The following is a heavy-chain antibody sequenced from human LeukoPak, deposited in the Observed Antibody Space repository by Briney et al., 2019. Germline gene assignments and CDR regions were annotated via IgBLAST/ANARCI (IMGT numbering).Heavy chain of an antibody. Sequence: ASVNLSCKASGYTFTSYPISWVRQAPGQGLEWVGWITTYNGNTNYAQKLQGRVTMITDTSTSTAYMDLRGLRSDDTAVYYCARGYDYGDYVGDFDYWGQGTLVTVSS. D-gene: IGHD4-17*01. J-gene: IGHJ4*02. CDR3: ARGYDYGDYVGDFDY. CDR1: GYTFTSYP. CDR2: ITTYNGNT. V-gene: IGHV1-18*01.